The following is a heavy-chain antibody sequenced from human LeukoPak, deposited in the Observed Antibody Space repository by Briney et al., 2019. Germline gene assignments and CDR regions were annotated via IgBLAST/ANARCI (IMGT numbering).Heavy chain of an antibody. CDR2: IGGNGGST. Sequence: GGSLRLSCAASGFTFSTYAMTWVRQAPGKGLEWVSAIGGNGGSTYSADSVKGRFTISRDNSKNTLYLQMNSLTAEDTAVYYCARGPVVPSATYFFDYWGQGTLVVGSS. D-gene: IGHD2-2*01. CDR3: ARGPVVPSATYFFDY. CDR1: GFTFSTYA. J-gene: IGHJ4*02. V-gene: IGHV3-23*01.